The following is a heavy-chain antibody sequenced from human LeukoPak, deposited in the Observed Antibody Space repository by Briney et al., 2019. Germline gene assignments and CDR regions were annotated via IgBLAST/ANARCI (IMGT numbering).Heavy chain of an antibody. D-gene: IGHD2-15*01. CDR3: ARVTASGGSRHFDY. CDR1: GFTVSSNY. J-gene: IGHJ4*02. Sequence: GGSLRLSCAASGFTVSSNYMSWVRQAPGKGLEWVSVIYSGGSTYYTDSAKVRFTISRDNSKNTPYLQMNSLRAEDTAVYYCARVTASGGSRHFDYWGQGTLVTVSS. V-gene: IGHV3-66*02. CDR2: IYSGGST.